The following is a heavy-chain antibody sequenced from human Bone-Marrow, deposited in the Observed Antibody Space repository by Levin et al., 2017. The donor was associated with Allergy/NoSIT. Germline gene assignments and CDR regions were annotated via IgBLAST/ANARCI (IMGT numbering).Heavy chain of an antibody. CDR1: GFTFSDYV. Sequence: GESLKISCAASGFTFSDYVMNWVRQAPGKGLEWVSVIGGSDGKTYYADSVKGRFTISRDNSKNTLYLQMNSLRADDTAVYFCARTPGALVVTPYFDSWGQGTLVSVSS. D-gene: IGHD2-15*01. CDR2: IGGSDGKT. V-gene: IGHV3-23*01. CDR3: ARTPGALVVTPYFDS. J-gene: IGHJ4*02.